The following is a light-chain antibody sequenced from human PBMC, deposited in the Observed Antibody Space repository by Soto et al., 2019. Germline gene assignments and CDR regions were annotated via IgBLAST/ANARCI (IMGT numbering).Light chain of an antibody. CDR3: QQSYSTPWT. CDR1: QSISNH. Sequence: DIQMTQSPSSLSASVGDRVTITCRASQSISNHLNWYQQKPGKAPKLLIYAASSLQSGVPSRLSGSGSGTDFTLIISSLQPEDFATYYCQQSYSTPWTFGQGTKVEIK. J-gene: IGKJ1*01. V-gene: IGKV1-39*01. CDR2: AAS.